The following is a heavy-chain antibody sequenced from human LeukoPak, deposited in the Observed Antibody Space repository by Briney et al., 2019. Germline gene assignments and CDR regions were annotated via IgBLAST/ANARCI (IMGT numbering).Heavy chain of an antibody. CDR3: ARGHVTVSAHDDAFDI. CDR1: GFIFSSYW. J-gene: IGHJ3*02. Sequence: GGSLRLSCAASGFIFSSYWMSWVRQAPGKGLEWVANIKQDGSEKYYVDSVKGRFTISRDNAKNSLYLQMNSLRAEDTAVYYCARGHVTVSAHDDAFDIWGQGTMVTVSS. V-gene: IGHV3-7*01. CDR2: IKQDGSEK. D-gene: IGHD5/OR15-5a*01.